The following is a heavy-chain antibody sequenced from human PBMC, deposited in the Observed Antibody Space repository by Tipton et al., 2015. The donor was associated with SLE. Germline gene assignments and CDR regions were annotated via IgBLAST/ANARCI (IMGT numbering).Heavy chain of an antibody. CDR1: GGTFSSYA. J-gene: IGHJ4*02. Sequence: QLVQSGPEVKKPGSSVKVSCKASGGTFSSYAISWVRQAPGQGLEWMGGSIPIFGTANYAQKFQGRVTITADESTSTAYMELSSLRSEDTAVYYCARWAVYCSSTSCYGKGPFDYWGQGTLVTVSS. CDR3: ARWAVYCSSTSCYGKGPFDY. D-gene: IGHD2-2*01. V-gene: IGHV1-69*01. CDR2: SIPIFGTA.